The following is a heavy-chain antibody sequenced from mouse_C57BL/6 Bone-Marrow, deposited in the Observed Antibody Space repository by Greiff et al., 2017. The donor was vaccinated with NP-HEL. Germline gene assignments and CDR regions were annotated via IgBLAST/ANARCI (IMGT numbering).Heavy chain of an antibody. V-gene: IGHV1-64*01. CDR1: GYTFTSYW. CDR3: DLLGAY. Sequence: QVHVKQPGAELVKPGASVKLSCKASGYTFTSYWMHWVKQRPGQGLEWIGMIHPNSGSTNYNEKFKSKATLTVDKSSSTAYMQLSSLTSEDSAVYYCDLLGAYWGQGTLVTVSA. D-gene: IGHD2-10*01. CDR2: IHPNSGST. J-gene: IGHJ3*01.